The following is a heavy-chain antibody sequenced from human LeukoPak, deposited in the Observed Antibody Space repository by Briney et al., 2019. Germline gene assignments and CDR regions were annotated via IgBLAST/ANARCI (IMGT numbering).Heavy chain of an antibody. V-gene: IGHV3-23*01. CDR3: AKDKNTMIVVVRSPLSWFDP. D-gene: IGHD3-22*01. CDR2: ISGSGDST. CDR1: GFTFSSYE. Sequence: GGSLRVSCAASGFTFSSYEMNWVRQAPGTGLEWVSTISGSGDSTFYADSVKGRFTISRDNSKNTLYLQMNSLRAEDTAVYYCAKDKNTMIVVVRSPLSWFDPWGQGTLVTVSS. J-gene: IGHJ5*02.